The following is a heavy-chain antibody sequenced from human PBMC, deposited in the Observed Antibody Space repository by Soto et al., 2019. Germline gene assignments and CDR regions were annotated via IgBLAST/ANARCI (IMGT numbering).Heavy chain of an antibody. CDR1: GYSISSGYY. CDR2: IYHSGST. D-gene: IGHD6-19*01. V-gene: IGHV4-38-2*01. CDR3: ARSGGVSGWREVYYYYYGMDV. J-gene: IGHJ6*02. Sequence: PSETLSLTCAVSGYSISSGYYWGWIRQPPGKGLEWIGSIYHSGSTYYNPSLKSRVTISVDTSKNQFSLKLSSVTAADTAVYYCARSGGVSGWREVYYYYYGMDVWGQGTTVTVSS.